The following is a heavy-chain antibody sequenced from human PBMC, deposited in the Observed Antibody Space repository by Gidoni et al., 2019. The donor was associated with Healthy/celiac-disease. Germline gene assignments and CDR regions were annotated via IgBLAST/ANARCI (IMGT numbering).Heavy chain of an antibody. Sequence: EVQLVESGGGLVKPGGSLRLSCAASGFTFSSYSMNWVRQAPGKGLEWVSSISSSSSYIYYADSVKGRFTISRDNAKNSLYLQMNSLRAEDTAVYYCARSPGGVIYYYYYMDVWGKGTTVTVSS. D-gene: IGHD3-16*01. J-gene: IGHJ6*03. CDR3: ARSPGGVIYYYYYMDV. V-gene: IGHV3-21*01. CDR2: ISSSSSYI. CDR1: GFTFSSYS.